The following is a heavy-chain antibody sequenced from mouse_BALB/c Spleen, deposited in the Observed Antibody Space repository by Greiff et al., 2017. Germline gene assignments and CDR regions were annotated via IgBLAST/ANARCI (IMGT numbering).Heavy chain of an antibody. Sequence: QVQLKESGPQLVRPGASVKISCKASGYSFTSYWMHWVKQRPGQGLEWIGMIDPSDSETRLNQKFKDKATLTVDKSSSTAYMQLSSPTSEDSAVYYCARSRITTVVADAMDYWGQGTSVTVSS. J-gene: IGHJ4*01. CDR1: GYSFTSYW. D-gene: IGHD1-1*01. CDR3: ARSRITTVVADAMDY. V-gene: IGHV1S126*01. CDR2: IDPSDSET.